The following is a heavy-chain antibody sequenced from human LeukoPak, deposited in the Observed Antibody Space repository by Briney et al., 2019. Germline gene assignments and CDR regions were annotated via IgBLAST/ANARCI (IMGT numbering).Heavy chain of an antibody. V-gene: IGHV3-48*01. CDR1: GFTFSEYS. J-gene: IGHJ5*02. CDR2: IDSSSPTI. Sequence: GGSLRLSCAASGFTFSEYSMNWVRQAPGKGLEWLSYIDSSSPTIYYADSVKGRFTISRDNAKNSLYLQMNSLRAEDTAVYYCARGPPLFDPWGQGTLVTVSS. CDR3: ARGPPLFDP.